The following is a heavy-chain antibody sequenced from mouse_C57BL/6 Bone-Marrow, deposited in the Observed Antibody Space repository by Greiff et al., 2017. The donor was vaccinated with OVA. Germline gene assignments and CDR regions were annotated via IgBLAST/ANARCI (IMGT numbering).Heavy chain of an antibody. CDR1: GFTFSDYY. Sequence: EVMLVESGGGLVQPGGSLKLSCAASGFTFSDYYMYWVRQTPEKRLEWVAYISNGGGSTYYPDTVKGRFTISRDNAKNTLYLQMSRLKSEDTAMYYCARPEISYWYFDVWGTGTTVTVSS. CDR3: ARPEISYWYFDV. J-gene: IGHJ1*03. CDR2: ISNGGGST. V-gene: IGHV5-12*01.